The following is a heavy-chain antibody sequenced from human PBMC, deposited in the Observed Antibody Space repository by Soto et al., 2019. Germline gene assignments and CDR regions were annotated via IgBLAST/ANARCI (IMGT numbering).Heavy chain of an antibody. J-gene: IGHJ6*02. Sequence: PSETLSLTCTVSGGSISSYYWSWIRQPPGKGLEWIGYIYYSGSTNYNPSLKSRVTISVDTSKNQFSLKLSSVTTADTAVYYCARGRITTGYYYYGMDVWGQGTTVTVSS. CDR1: GGSISSYY. D-gene: IGHD4-17*01. CDR2: IYYSGST. CDR3: ARGRITTGYYYYGMDV. V-gene: IGHV4-59*01.